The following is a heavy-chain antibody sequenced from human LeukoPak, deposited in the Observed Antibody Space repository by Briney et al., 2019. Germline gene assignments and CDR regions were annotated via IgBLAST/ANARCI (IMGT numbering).Heavy chain of an antibody. CDR1: GYSFTSYW. D-gene: IGHD3-10*01. CDR3: ARGMGMSMVRGVPFDY. Sequence: GESLKISCKGSGYSFTSYWIGWVRQLPGKGLEWMGIIYPGDSDTRYSPSFQGQVTISADKSISTAYLQWSSLKASDTAMYYCARGMGMSMVRGVPFDYWGQGTLVTVSS. V-gene: IGHV5-51*01. J-gene: IGHJ4*02. CDR2: IYPGDSDT.